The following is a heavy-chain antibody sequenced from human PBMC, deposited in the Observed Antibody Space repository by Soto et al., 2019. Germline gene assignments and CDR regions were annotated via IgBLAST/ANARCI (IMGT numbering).Heavy chain of an antibody. V-gene: IGHV1-69*13. CDR2: IIPIFGTA. D-gene: IGHD3-3*01. J-gene: IGHJ6*02. CDR3: AGGYDFWSGYYGPVEGYGMDV. CDR1: GGTFSSYA. Sequence: SVKVSCKASGGTFSSYAISWVRQAPGQGLEWMGGIIPIFGTANYAQKFQGRVTITADESTSTAYMELSSLRSEDTAVYYCAGGYDFWSGYYGPVEGYGMDVWGQGTTVTVSS.